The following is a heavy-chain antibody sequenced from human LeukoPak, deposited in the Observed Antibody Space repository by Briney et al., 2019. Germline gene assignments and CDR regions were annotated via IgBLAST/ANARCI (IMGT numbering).Heavy chain of an antibody. V-gene: IGHV1-2*06. CDR2: INPNSGGT. CDR1: GYTFTGYY. CDR3: ARDRDVLLWFGDTYYFDY. D-gene: IGHD3-10*01. Sequence: ASVKVSCKASGYTFTGYYMHWVRQAPGQGLEWMGRINPNSGGTNYAQKFQGRVTMTRDTSISTAYMELSRLRFDDTAVYYCARDRDVLLWFGDTYYFDYWGQGTLVTVSS. J-gene: IGHJ4*02.